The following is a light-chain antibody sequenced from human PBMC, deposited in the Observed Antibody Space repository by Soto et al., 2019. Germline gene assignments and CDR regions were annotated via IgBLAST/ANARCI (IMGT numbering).Light chain of an antibody. Sequence: EVVRTQSPATLSVSPGERATLSCRASQTVSSNYLAWYQQKPGQAPRLLIYAASTRATGIPDRFSGSGSGTDFTLTISRLEPEDFAVYYCQQYGRSGTFGQGTKV. J-gene: IGKJ1*01. V-gene: IGKV3-20*01. CDR1: QTVSSNY. CDR2: AAS. CDR3: QQYGRSGT.